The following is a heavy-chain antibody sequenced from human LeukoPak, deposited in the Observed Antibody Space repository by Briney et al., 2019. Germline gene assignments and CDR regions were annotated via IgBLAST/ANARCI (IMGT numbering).Heavy chain of an antibody. CDR3: ARGGLIVVVVAAWYNWFDP. Sequence: SETLSLTCAVYGGSFSGYFCSWIRQPPGKGLEWIGEINHSGSTNYNPSLKSRVTVSLDMSKNQCSLKLTSVTAADTAVYYCARGGLIVVVVAAWYNWFDPWGQGTLVTVSS. CDR1: GGSFSGYF. J-gene: IGHJ5*02. CDR2: INHSGST. V-gene: IGHV4-34*01. D-gene: IGHD2-15*01.